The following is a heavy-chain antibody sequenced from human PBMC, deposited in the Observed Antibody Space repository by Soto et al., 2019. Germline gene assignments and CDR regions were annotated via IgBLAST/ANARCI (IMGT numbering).Heavy chain of an antibody. D-gene: IGHD3-10*01. J-gene: IGHJ4*02. CDR1: GYTFTRYG. CDR3: ARVRLSLFDY. CDR2: ISAHNGDT. Sequence: SVKVSCRASGYTFTRYGITLVRQAPGQGLEWMGWISAHNGDTTYAKKFQGRVTMTTETSTRTAYMELRSLRSDDTAVYFCARVRLSLFDYWGQGTLVTVSS. V-gene: IGHV1-18*04.